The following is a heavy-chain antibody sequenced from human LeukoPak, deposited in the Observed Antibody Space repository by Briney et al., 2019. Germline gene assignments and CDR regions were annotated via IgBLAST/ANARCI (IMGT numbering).Heavy chain of an antibody. J-gene: IGHJ5*02. V-gene: IGHV4-59*01. D-gene: IGHD3-3*01. CDR2: IYYSGST. CDR3: ARELAHYDFWSGYYTKGWFDP. CDR1: GGSISSYY. Sequence: KPSETLSLTCTVSGGSISSYYWSWIRQPPGKGLEWIGYIYYSGSTNYNPSLKSRVTISVDTSKNQSSLKLSSVTAADTAVYYCARELAHYDFWSGYYTKGWFDPWGQGTLVTVSS.